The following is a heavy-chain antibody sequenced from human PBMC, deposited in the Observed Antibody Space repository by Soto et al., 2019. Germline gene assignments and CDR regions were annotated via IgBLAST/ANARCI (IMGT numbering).Heavy chain of an antibody. J-gene: IGHJ4*02. D-gene: IGHD4-17*01. V-gene: IGHV4-61*01. CDR3: ARTTAVPNTLRSRYFFDY. CDR1: GGSVSNKTYY. CDR2: VYYSGTT. Sequence: SETLSLTCSVSGGSVSNKTYYWSWIRQPPGKRLEWIGYVYYSGTTNYNPSLRSRVTISVDLSKNQFSLRLSSVTTADTALYYCARTTAVPNTLRSRYFFDYWGQGTLVTVSS.